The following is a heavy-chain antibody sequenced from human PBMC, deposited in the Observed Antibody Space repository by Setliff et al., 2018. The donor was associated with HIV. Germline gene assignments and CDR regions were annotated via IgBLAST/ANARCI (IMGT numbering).Heavy chain of an antibody. CDR3: ARAFSGYYFDY. CDR1: GFTFSSYE. V-gene: IGHV3-48*03. J-gene: IGHJ4*02. D-gene: IGHD3-3*01. Sequence: LRLSCAASGFTFSSYEMNWVRQAPGKGLEWVSYISSSGSTIYYADSVKGRFTISRDNAKKSLYLQMNSLRADDTAVYYCARAFSGYYFDYWGQGTLVTVSS. CDR2: ISSSGSTI.